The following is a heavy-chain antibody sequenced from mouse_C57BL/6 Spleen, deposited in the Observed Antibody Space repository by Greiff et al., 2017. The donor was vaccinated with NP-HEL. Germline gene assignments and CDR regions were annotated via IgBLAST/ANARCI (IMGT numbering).Heavy chain of an antibody. V-gene: IGHV5-16*01. J-gene: IGHJ4*01. CDR3: ARAVTTVGDAMDY. Sequence: EVHLVESEGGLVQPGSSMKLSCTASGFTFSDYYMAWVRQVPEKGLEWVANINYDGSSTYYLDSLKSRFIISRDNAKNILYLQMSSLKSEDTATYYCARAVTTVGDAMDYWGQGTSVTVSS. CDR2: INYDGSST. D-gene: IGHD1-1*01. CDR1: GFTFSDYY.